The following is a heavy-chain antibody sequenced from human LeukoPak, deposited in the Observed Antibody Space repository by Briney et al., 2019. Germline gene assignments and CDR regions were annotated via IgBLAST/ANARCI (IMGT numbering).Heavy chain of an antibody. J-gene: IGHJ4*02. CDR1: GGSISSYY. CDR3: ARDNVVDATSGIDY. Sequence: SETLSLTCTVSGGSISSYYWSLIRQPAGKGLELIGRIYTSGSTNYNPSLKSRVTMSVDTSKNQFSLKLSSVTAADTAVYYCARDNVVDATSGIDYWGQGTLVTVSS. D-gene: IGHD2-15*01. V-gene: IGHV4-4*07. CDR2: IYTSGST.